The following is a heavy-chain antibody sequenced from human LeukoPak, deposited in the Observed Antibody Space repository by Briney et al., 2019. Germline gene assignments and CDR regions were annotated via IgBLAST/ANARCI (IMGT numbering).Heavy chain of an antibody. Sequence: PGGSLRLSCAASGFTFSDYYMSWIRQAPGKGLEWVSYISSSGSTIYYADSVKGRFTISRDNAKNSLYLQMNSLRAEDTAVYYCARARTLNDWLFDYWGQGTLVTVSS. D-gene: IGHD3-9*01. CDR2: ISSSGSTI. J-gene: IGHJ4*02. CDR1: GFTFSDYY. CDR3: ARARTLNDWLFDY. V-gene: IGHV3-11*04.